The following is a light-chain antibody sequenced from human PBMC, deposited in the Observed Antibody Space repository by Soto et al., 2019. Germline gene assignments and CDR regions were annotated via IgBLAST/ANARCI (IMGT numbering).Light chain of an antibody. Sequence: ELVLTQSPGTLSLSPGGIATISCRASQSVSSCYLAWYQQKPGQAPRLLIYGASSRATGIPDWFSGSGSGTDFTRTIRRLEPEDFTVYYCHQYGSSPPYTFGQGTKLEI. CDR1: QSVSSCY. CDR2: GAS. V-gene: IGKV3-20*01. J-gene: IGKJ2*01. CDR3: HQYGSSPPYT.